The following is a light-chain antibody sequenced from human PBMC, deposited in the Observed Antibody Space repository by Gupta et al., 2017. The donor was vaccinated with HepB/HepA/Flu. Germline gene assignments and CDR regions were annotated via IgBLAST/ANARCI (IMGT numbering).Light chain of an antibody. J-gene: IGKJ4*01. CDR2: GAS. Sequence: EIVLTQSPGTLSLSPGERSTLSCRASQSVSSSYLAWYQQKPGQAPRLLINGASSRANGIPDRFSGSGCGTEFNLTISRREPEDFAVYYCQHEDSSPITFGRGTKVDIK. CDR3: QHEDSSPIT. V-gene: IGKV3-20*01. CDR1: QSVSSSY.